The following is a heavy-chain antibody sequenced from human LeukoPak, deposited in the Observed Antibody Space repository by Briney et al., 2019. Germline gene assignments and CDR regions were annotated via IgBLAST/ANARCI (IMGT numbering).Heavy chain of an antibody. CDR1: GYTFTSYA. CDR3: ASQFRDFWSGYYTGMGLWGYYYYGMDV. Sequence: ASVKVSCKASGYTFTSYAMHWVRQAPGQRLEWMGWINAGNGNTKYSQKFQGRVTMTRDTSTSTVYMELSSLRSEDTAVYYCASQFRDFWSGYYTGMGLWGYYYYGMDVWGQGTTVTVSS. V-gene: IGHV1-3*01. D-gene: IGHD3-3*01. CDR2: INAGNGNT. J-gene: IGHJ6*02.